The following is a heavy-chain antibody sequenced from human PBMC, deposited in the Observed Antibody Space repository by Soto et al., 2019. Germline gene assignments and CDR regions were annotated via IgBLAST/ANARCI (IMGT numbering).Heavy chain of an antibody. CDR3: ARGYCSSTSCPNRYYFDY. J-gene: IGHJ4*02. D-gene: IGHD2-2*01. Sequence: QVQLQESGPGLVKPSETLSLTCTVSGGSLSSYYWSWIRQPPGKGLEWIGYIYYSGSTNYNPSLKSRVTISVDTSKNQFSLKLSSVTAADTAVYYCARGYCSSTSCPNRYYFDYWGQGTLVTVSS. CDR1: GGSLSSYY. CDR2: IYYSGST. V-gene: IGHV4-59*01.